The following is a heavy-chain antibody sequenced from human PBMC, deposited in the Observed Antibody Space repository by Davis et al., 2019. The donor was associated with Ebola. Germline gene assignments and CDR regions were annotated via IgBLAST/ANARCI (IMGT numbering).Heavy chain of an antibody. CDR1: GFTFSSYW. CDR3: AKSHCSSTSCSYYYYMDV. V-gene: IGHV3-7*03. J-gene: IGHJ6*03. Sequence: GESLKISRAASGFTFSSYWMSWVRQAPGKGLEWVANIKQDGSEKYYVDSVKGRFTISRDNAKNSLYLQMNSLRAEDTAVYYCAKSHCSSTSCSYYYYMDVWGKGTTVTVSS. CDR2: IKQDGSEK. D-gene: IGHD2-2*01.